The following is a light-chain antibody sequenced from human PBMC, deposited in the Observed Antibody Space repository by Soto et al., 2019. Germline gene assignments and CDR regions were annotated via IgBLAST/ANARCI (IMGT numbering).Light chain of an antibody. CDR3: QQYDNWPLT. CDR1: QSVSSN. V-gene: IGKV3-15*01. CDR2: GAS. J-gene: IGKJ4*01. Sequence: EIVMTQSPATLPVSPGERATLSCRASQSVSSNLAWYQQKPGQAPRFLIYGASTRATGIPARFSGSGSGTEFTLTISSLQSEDFAVYHCQQYDNWPLTFGGGTKVDIK.